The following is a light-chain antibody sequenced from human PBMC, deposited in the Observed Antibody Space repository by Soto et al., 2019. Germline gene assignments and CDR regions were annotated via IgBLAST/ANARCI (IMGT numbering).Light chain of an antibody. J-gene: IGLJ2*01. V-gene: IGLV1-44*01. CDR1: SSNIGSNS. CDR2: RSN. Sequence: QSVLTQPPSASGTPGQRVTISCSGSSSNIGSNSVNWYQQFQGTAPKVLIYRSNQRPSGVPDRFYGSKSGTSDSLAISGLQSEDESDYYCAAWDDSLFGVVFAGGTKLPVL. CDR3: AAWDDSLFGVV.